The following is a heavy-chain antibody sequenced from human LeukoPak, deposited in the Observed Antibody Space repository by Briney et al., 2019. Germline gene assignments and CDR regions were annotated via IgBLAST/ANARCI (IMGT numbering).Heavy chain of an antibody. V-gene: IGHV3-23*01. CDR3: VKDPRDTYGTNWFVS. D-gene: IGHD2-21*01. Sequence: PGGSLRLSCVPSGFSFGNYAMSWVRQAPGKGRQWLSQISGTGGATWYAGVARDRFTISRDNSKKTLYLQMCSLRVEDTAMYYCVKDPRDTYGTNWFVSWGQGTLLIVSS. CDR1: GFSFGNYA. CDR2: ISGTGGAT. J-gene: IGHJ5*01.